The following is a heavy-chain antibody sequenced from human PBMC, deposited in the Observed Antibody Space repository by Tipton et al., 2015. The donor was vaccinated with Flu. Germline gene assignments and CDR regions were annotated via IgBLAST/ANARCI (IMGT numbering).Heavy chain of an antibody. CDR3: ARAESSLWAGHYYGLDV. CDR2: VYIRGNK. CDR1: GGSISSDTHY. D-gene: IGHD6-19*01. J-gene: IGHJ6*02. Sequence: TLSLTCTVSGGSISSDTHYWSWIRQPAGKGLEWIGRVYIRGNKDYSPSLKGRVTISLDTSKNHFSLRLTSVTAADTALYFCARAESSLWAGHYYGLDVWGQGTTVTVSS. V-gene: IGHV4-61*02.